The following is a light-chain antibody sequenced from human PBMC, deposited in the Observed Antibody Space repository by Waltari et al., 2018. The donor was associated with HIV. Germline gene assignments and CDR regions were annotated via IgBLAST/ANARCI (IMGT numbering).Light chain of an antibody. J-gene: IGKJ3*01. Sequence: DIVMTQSPLSLPVTPGEPASISCRSSQSLLHSNGYNYLDWYLQKPGQSPQLLIYLGSNRASGVPDRFSGSGSGTDFTLKSSRVEAEDVGVDYCMQALQTITFGPGTKVDIK. V-gene: IGKV2-28*01. CDR3: MQALQTIT. CDR2: LGS. CDR1: QSLLHSNGYNY.